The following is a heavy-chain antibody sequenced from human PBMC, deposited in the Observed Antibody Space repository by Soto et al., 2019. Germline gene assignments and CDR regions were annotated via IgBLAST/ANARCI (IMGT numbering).Heavy chain of an antibody. CDR2: ISWDGGST. D-gene: IGHD3-9*01. J-gene: IGHJ6*02. V-gene: IGHV3-43*01. CDR3: AKDISDRYDILTGWRSMDV. CDR1: GFTFDDYT. Sequence: PGGSLRLSCAASGFTFDDYTMHWVRQAPGKGLEWVSLISWDGGSTYYADPVKGRFTISRDNSKNSLYLQMNSLRTEDTALYYCAKDISDRYDILTGWRSMDVWGQGTTVTVSS.